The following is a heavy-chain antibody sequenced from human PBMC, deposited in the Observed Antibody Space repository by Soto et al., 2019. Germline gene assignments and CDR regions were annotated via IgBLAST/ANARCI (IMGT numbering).Heavy chain of an antibody. D-gene: IGHD3-22*01. CDR3: ARDQVVVALDY. CDR1: GYTFTSYY. V-gene: IGHV1-46*01. Sequence: GASVKGSCKASGYTFTSYYMHWVRQAPGQGLEWMGIINPSGGSTSYAQKFQGRVTMTRDTSTSTVYMELSSLRSEDTAVYYCARDQVVVALDYWGQGTLVTVSS. J-gene: IGHJ4*02. CDR2: INPSGGST.